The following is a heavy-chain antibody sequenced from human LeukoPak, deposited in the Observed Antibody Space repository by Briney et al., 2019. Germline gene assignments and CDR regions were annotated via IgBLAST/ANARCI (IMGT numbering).Heavy chain of an antibody. Sequence: SETLSLTCTVSGGSISSSSYYWGWIRRPPGKGLEWIGSIYYSGSTYYNPSLKSRVTISVDTSKNQFSLKLSSVTAADTAVYYCARQGQAAAGTGDWFDPWGQGTLVTVSS. J-gene: IGHJ5*02. D-gene: IGHD6-13*01. CDR2: IYYSGST. CDR3: ARQGQAAAGTGDWFDP. V-gene: IGHV4-39*01. CDR1: GGSISSSSYY.